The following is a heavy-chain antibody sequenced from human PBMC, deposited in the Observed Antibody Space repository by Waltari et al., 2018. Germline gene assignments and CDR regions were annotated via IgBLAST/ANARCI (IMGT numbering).Heavy chain of an antibody. CDR1: GGPIRRGVSY. CDR2: IYYSGST. D-gene: IGHD4-17*01. J-gene: IGHJ4*02. CDR3: AREPTRKGLDY. Sequence: QVQLQESGPGLVKPSQTLSLTCTVSGGPIRRGVSYWSWIRQHPGKGLEWIGYIYYSGSTYYNPSLKSRVTISVDTSKNQFSLKLSSVTAADTAVYYCAREPTRKGLDYWGQGTLVTVSS. V-gene: IGHV4-31*03.